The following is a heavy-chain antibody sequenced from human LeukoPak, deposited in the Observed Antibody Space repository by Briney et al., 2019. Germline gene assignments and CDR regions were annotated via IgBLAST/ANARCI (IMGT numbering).Heavy chain of an antibody. CDR2: IYYSGST. CDR1: GGSISSSY. CDR3: ARGLGRKYYYGSGSKEVYFDY. D-gene: IGHD3-10*01. Sequence: SETLSLTCTVSGGSISSSYWGWIRQPPGEGLEWIGSIYYSGSTYYNTSLKSRVTISVDTSKNQFSLRLNSVTAADTAVYFCARGLGRKYYYGSGSKEVYFDYWGQGTLVTVSS. J-gene: IGHJ4*02. V-gene: IGHV4-39*01.